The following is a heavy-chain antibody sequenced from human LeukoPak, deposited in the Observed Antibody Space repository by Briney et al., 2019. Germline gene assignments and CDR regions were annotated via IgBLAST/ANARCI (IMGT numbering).Heavy chain of an antibody. CDR2: IYYSGST. D-gene: IGHD2-15*01. J-gene: IGHJ5*02. V-gene: IGHV4-59*01. CDR1: GGSISSYY. Sequence: SETLSLTCTVSGGSISSYYWSWLRQPPGKGLEWIGYIYYSGSTNYNPSLKSRVTISIDTSKNQFSLRLSSVTAADTAVYYCARSPVVVVAATRLRRWFDPWGQGTLVTVSS. CDR3: ARSPVVVVAATRLRRWFDP.